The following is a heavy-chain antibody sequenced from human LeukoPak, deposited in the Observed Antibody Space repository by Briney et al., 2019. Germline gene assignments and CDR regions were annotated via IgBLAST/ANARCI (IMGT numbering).Heavy chain of an antibody. D-gene: IGHD6-13*01. CDR2: ISGSGGST. J-gene: IGHJ4*02. CDR1: GFTFTTFW. CDR3: AKGSVAAAGTFDY. V-gene: IGHV3-23*01. Sequence: GGSLRLSCATSGFTFTTFWMHWVRQAPGKGLEWVSGISGSGGSTYYADSVMGRFTISRDISKNPLYLQMNSLRAEDTAVYYCAKGSVAAAGTFDYWGQGTLVTVSS.